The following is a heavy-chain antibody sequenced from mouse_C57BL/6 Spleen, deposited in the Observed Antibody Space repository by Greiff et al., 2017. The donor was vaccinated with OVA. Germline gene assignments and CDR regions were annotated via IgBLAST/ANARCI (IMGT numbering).Heavy chain of an antibody. CDR3: ARRSAAMDY. J-gene: IGHJ4*01. Sequence: LVEPGASVKMSCKASGYTFTDYNMHWVKQSHGKSLEWIGYINPNNGGTSYNQKFKGKATLTVNKSSSTAYMELRSLTSEDSAVYYCARRSAAMDYWGQGTSVTVSS. V-gene: IGHV1-22*01. CDR1: GYTFTDYN. CDR2: INPNNGGT.